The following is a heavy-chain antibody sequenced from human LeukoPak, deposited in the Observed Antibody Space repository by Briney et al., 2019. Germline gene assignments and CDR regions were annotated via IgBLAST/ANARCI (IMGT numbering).Heavy chain of an antibody. CDR2: IKQDGSEK. CDR3: ARDLLNYYDSSGPGD. CDR1: GFTFSSYW. J-gene: IGHJ4*02. V-gene: IGHV3-7*01. D-gene: IGHD3-22*01. Sequence: PGGSLRLSCAASGFTFSSYWMSWVRQAPGKGLEWVANIKQDGSEKYYVDSVKGRFTISRDNAKNSLYLQMNSLRAEDTAVYYCARDLLNYYDSSGPGDWGQGTLVTVSS.